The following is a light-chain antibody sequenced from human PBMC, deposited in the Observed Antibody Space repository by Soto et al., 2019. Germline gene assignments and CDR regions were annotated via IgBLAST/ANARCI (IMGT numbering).Light chain of an antibody. CDR1: QFSDRY. CDR3: QQRSNWPLIT. Sequence: EIVLTQSPSTLSLSPGERANLSWGASQFSDRYLAWYRQIPGQAPRLLIYDASNRATGIPDRFSGGGSGTDFTITISSLEPEDFAVFYCQQRSNWPLITFGQGTRLEI. V-gene: IGKV3-11*01. CDR2: DAS. J-gene: IGKJ5*01.